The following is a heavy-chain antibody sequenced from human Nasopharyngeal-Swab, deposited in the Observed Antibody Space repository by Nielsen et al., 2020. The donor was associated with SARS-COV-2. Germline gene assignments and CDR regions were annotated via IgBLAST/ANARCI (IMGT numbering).Heavy chain of an antibody. J-gene: IGHJ4*02. CDR3: ADPPFSEY. CDR1: GFTFSRYW. Sequence: GESLKISCAASGFTFSRYWMHWVRQVPGKGLVWVSRIDTDGSTTDHADSVKGRFTISRDNSKNTLYLQMNSLRADDTAVYYCADPPFSEYWGQGTLVTVSS. V-gene: IGHV3-74*01. CDR2: IDTDGSTT.